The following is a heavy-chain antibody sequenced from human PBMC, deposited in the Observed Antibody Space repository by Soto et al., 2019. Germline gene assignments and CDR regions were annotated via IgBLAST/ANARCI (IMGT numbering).Heavy chain of an antibody. J-gene: IGHJ5*02. CDR3: AKEEGDYDFWSGYRYNWFDP. CDR1: GFTFSSYA. CDR2: ISGSGGST. Sequence: EVQLLESGGGLVQPGGSLRLSCAASGFTFSSYAMSWVRQAPGKGLEWVSAISGSGGSTYYADSVKGRFTISRDNSKKTLYLQMNSLRAEDTAVYYCAKEEGDYDFWSGYRYNWFDPWGQGTLVTVSS. D-gene: IGHD3-3*01. V-gene: IGHV3-23*01.